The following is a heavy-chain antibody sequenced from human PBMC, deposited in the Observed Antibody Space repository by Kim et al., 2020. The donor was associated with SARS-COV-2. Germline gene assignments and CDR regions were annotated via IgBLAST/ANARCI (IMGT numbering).Heavy chain of an antibody. J-gene: IGHJ4*02. Sequence: ASVKVSCKASGYTFTGYYLHWVRQAPGKGLEWMGRINPNGGGTNYAQKSQGRVTMTRDTSISTAYMELSSLISDDTAVYYCARGEMGTAVSNYWGQGTLV. D-gene: IGHD6-19*01. CDR2: INPNGGGT. V-gene: IGHV1-2*06. CDR1: GYTFTGYY. CDR3: ARGEMGTAVSNY.